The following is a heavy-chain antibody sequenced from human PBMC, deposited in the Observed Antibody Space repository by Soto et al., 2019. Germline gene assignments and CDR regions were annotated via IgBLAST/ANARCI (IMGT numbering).Heavy chain of an antibody. CDR1: GFTFSSYA. J-gene: IGHJ6*04. CDR2: ISVSVGIT. V-gene: IGHV3-23*01. CDR3: AKEGSSWYREADYGIEV. D-gene: IGHD6-13*01. Sequence: WGSLRLFCAASGFTFSSYAMSWVRQGPGKGLEWVSAISVSVGITYYADSVKGRFTISRDNSKNTLYLQMNSLRAEDTAVYYCAKEGSSWYREADYGIEVLGNGTTLNLSP.